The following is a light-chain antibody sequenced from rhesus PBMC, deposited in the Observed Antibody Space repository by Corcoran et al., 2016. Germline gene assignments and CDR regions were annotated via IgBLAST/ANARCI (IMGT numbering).Light chain of an antibody. CDR2: DVS. CDR3: MQAVEFPLT. J-gene: IGKJ4*01. CDR1: QSLLDSEDGNTY. Sequence: QSLLDSEDGNTYLDWFLQKPGQSPQLLIYDVSNRASGVPDRFSGGGSDTEFTLKINRLEAEDVGVYYCMQAVEFPLTFGGGTKVEIK. V-gene: IGKV2-104*02.